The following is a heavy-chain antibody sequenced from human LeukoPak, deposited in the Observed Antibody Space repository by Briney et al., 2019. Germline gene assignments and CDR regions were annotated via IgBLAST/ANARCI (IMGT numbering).Heavy chain of an antibody. CDR1: GYTLTELS. J-gene: IGHJ4*02. V-gene: IGHV1-24*01. D-gene: IGHD2-15*01. CDR2: FDPEDGET. Sequence: ASVKVSCKVSGYTLTELSMHWVRQAPGKGLEWMGGFDPEDGETIYAQKFQGRVTMTEDTSTDTAYMELSSLRSEDTAVYYCARGPEYCSGGSCYSDYWGQGTLVTVSS. CDR3: ARGPEYCSGGSCYSDY.